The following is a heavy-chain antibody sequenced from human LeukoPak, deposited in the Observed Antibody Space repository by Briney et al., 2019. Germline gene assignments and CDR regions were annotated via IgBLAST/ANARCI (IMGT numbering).Heavy chain of an antibody. D-gene: IGHD5-12*01. CDR3: ARGGYSGYGNY. V-gene: IGHV4-59*01. CDR1: GRSLISYY. J-gene: IGHJ4*02. CDR2: IYYSGST. Sequence: SETRSLTCTVSGRSLISYYWSWIRQPPGKVLEWIGYIYYSGSTSYNPSLKSRVTISVDTSKIQFSLKLSTVTAADTAVYYCARGGYSGYGNYWGQGTLVTVSS.